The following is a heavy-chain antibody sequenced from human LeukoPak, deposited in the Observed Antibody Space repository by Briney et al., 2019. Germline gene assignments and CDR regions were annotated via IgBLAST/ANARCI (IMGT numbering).Heavy chain of an antibody. V-gene: IGHV4-59*12. CDR2: IYYSGYT. D-gene: IGHD7-27*01. CDR3: ARVNLGYYYYYYYMDV. J-gene: IGHJ6*03. Sequence: SETLSLTCTVSGGSISSYYWSWIRQPPGKGLKWIGNIYYSGYTAYSPSLRSRVTISVDTSKNQFSLKLSSVTAADTAVYYCARVNLGYYYYYYYMDVWGKGTTVTVSS. CDR1: GGSISSYY.